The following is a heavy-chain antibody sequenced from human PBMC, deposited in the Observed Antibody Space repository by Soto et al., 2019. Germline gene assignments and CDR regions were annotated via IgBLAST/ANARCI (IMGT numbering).Heavy chain of an antibody. CDR1: GGSIGGDGYY. D-gene: IGHD6-13*01. J-gene: IGHJ5*02. CDR2: VHYSGTT. Sequence: QVQLQESGRGLVEPSQTLSLTCTVSGGSIGGDGYYWGWLRHHTGKGPEWIGYVHYSGTTDYNPSIKSRLTLSVDTSKTQFSLNLRTVTAADTAVYYCARGWTAGAGWANWFDLWGQGTLVTVSS. V-gene: IGHV4-31*03. CDR3: ARGWTAGAGWANWFDL.